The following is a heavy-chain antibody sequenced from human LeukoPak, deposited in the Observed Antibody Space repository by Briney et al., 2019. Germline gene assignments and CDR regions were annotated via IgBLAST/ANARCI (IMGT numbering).Heavy chain of an antibody. CDR3: AREYYYDSSGYPVFDY. V-gene: IGHV3-21*01. CDR1: GFTFSSYE. J-gene: IGHJ4*02. Sequence: GGSLRLSCAASGFTFSSYEMNWVRQAPGKGLEWVSSISSSSSYIYYADSVKGRFTISRDNAKNSLYLQMNSLRAEDTAVYYCAREYYYDSSGYPVFDYWGQGTLVTVSS. CDR2: ISSSSSYI. D-gene: IGHD3-22*01.